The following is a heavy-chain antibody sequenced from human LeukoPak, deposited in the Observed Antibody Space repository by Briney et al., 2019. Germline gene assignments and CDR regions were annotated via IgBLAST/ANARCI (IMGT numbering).Heavy chain of an antibody. V-gene: IGHV4-34*01. CDR2: INHSGST. Sequence: PSETLSLTCAVYGGSFSGYYWSWIRQPPGKGLEWIGEINHSGSTNYNPSLKSRVTISVDTSKNQFSLKLSSVTAADTAVYYCARAGDCSGGSCYSSIGMDVWGQGTTVTVSS. J-gene: IGHJ6*02. D-gene: IGHD2-15*01. CDR1: GGSFSGYY. CDR3: ARAGDCSGGSCYSSIGMDV.